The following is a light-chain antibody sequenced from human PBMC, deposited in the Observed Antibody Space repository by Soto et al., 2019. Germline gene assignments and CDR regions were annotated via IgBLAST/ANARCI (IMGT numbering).Light chain of an antibody. J-gene: IGLJ2*01. CDR3: PSYDSSLSGCVI. Sequence: QSVLTQPPSVSGAPGQRVTISCTGSSSNIGAGYNVHWYQQLPGTAPKLLIYDNSDRPSGVPDRFSGSKSGTSASLAITGLQAEDEADYYCPSYDSSLSGCVIFGGGTKLTVL. V-gene: IGLV1-40*01. CDR1: SSNIGAGYN. CDR2: DNS.